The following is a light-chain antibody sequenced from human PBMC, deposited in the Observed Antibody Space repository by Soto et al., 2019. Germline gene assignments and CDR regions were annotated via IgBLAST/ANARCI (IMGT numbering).Light chain of an antibody. CDR1: QSVSSN. CDR2: GAS. Sequence: EIVMTQSPATLSVYRGERATLSCRASQSVSSNLAWYQQKPGQAPRLLIYGASTRATGIPARFSGSGSGTEFTLTISSLQSEDFAVYYCQQYNNWPITFGQGTRLEIK. CDR3: QQYNNWPIT. V-gene: IGKV3-15*01. J-gene: IGKJ5*01.